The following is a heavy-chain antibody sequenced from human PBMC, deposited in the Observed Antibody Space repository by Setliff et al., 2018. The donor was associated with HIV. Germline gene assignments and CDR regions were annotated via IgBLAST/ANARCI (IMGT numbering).Heavy chain of an antibody. CDR1: GGSISSGSYY. V-gene: IGHV4-61*02. D-gene: IGHD3-10*01. Sequence: SETLSLTCNVSGGSISSGSYYWNWIRQPAGKGLEWIGRIYASGNTNYNPSLKGRVTISIDTSKNQFSLRLTSVTAADTAVYYCSRYYFGSASSNFYHFMDVWGKGTTVTVSS. J-gene: IGHJ6*03. CDR2: IYASGNT. CDR3: SRYYFGSASSNFYHFMDV.